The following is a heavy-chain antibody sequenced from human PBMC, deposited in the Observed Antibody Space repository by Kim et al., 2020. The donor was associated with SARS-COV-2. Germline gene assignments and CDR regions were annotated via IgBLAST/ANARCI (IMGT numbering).Heavy chain of an antibody. Sequence: GGSLRLSCAASGFTFSSYGMHWVRQAPGKGLEWVSVIWYDGSNKYYADSVKGRFTISRDNSKNTLYLQMNSLRAEDTAVYYCARFSGWYEGGFDYWGQGTLVTVSS. J-gene: IGHJ4*02. CDR3: ARFSGWYEGGFDY. V-gene: IGHV3-33*01. CDR2: IWYDGSNK. D-gene: IGHD6-19*01. CDR1: GFTFSSYG.